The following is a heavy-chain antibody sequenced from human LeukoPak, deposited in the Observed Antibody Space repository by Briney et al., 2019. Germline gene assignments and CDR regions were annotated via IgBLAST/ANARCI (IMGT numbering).Heavy chain of an antibody. D-gene: IGHD3-3*01. J-gene: IGHJ4*02. CDR1: GFTFSSYA. CDR3: AKVGGFRDILRFLEWSVYYFDY. CDR2: ISGSGGST. V-gene: IGHV3-23*01. Sequence: PGGSLRLSCAASGFTFSSYAMSWVRQAPGKGLEWVSAISGSGGSTYYADSVKGRFTISRDNSKNTLYLQMNSLRAEDTAVYYCAKVGGFRDILRFLEWSVYYFDYWGQGTLVTVSS.